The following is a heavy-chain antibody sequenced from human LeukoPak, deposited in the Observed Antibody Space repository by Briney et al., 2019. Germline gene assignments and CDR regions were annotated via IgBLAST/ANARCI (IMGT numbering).Heavy chain of an antibody. D-gene: IGHD5-18*01. V-gene: IGHV3-7*01. CDR2: INHNGNVN. CDR1: GFTFSSYW. Sequence: PGGSLRLSCAASGFTFSSYWMNWARQAPGKGLEWVASINHNGNVNYYVDSVKGRFTISRDNAKNSLYLQMNSLRAEDTAVYYCARHIQLWSNYDYWGQGTLVTVSS. CDR3: ARHIQLWSNYDY. J-gene: IGHJ4*02.